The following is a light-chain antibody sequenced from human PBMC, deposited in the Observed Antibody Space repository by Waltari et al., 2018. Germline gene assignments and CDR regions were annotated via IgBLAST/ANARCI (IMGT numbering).Light chain of an antibody. V-gene: IGKV1-5*01. J-gene: IGKJ4*02. CDR1: QSISSW. Sequence: DIQMTQSPSSLSASVGHKVTITFQASQSISSWLDWYQQKPGKAPKPLIYKASSLESGVPSRFSGSGSGTDFTLTISSLQPEDFATYYCQQYNSAPLTFGGGTKVEIK. CDR3: QQYNSAPLT. CDR2: KAS.